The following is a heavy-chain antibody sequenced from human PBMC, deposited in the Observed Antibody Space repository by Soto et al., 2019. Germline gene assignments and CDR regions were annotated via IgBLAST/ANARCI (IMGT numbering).Heavy chain of an antibody. CDR2: IWYDGNSK. Sequence: QVQLVESGGGVVQPGRSLRLSCAASGFTFSSYGMHWVRQAPGKGLEWMAVIWYDGNSKDYGDSVRGRVTVSRDNSKNTLYLQMDSLRAEDTAVYSCARDSSSGEGFDFWGQGTLVTVSS. CDR3: ARDSSSGEGFDF. CDR1: GFTFSSYG. V-gene: IGHV3-33*01. D-gene: IGHD7-27*01. J-gene: IGHJ4*02.